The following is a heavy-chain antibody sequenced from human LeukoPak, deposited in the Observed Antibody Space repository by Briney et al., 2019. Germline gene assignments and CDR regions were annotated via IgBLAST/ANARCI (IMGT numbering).Heavy chain of an antibody. CDR1: GFTFSSYG. CDR3: ARTTVTTLLIDY. D-gene: IGHD4-17*01. Sequence: GGSLRLSCAASGFTFSSYGMHWVRQAPGKGLEWVAVIWYDGSNKYYADSVKGRFTISRDNSKNTLYLQMISLRAEDTAVYYCARTTVTTLLIDYWGQGTLVTVSS. J-gene: IGHJ4*02. V-gene: IGHV3-33*01. CDR2: IWYDGSNK.